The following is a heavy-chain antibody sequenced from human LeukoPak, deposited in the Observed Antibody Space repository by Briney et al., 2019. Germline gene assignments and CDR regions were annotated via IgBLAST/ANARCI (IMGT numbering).Heavy chain of an antibody. CDR2: ISSSGSYI. Sequence: GGSLRHSCAAFGFTFSSYTMNWVRQAPGKGLEWVSSISSSGSYIYYADSLKGRFTISRDNAKNSLYLQVNSLRAEDTAVYYCARPGYSGYIIGYYFDYWGQGTLVTVSS. V-gene: IGHV3-21*06. D-gene: IGHD5-12*01. CDR3: ARPGYSGYIIGYYFDY. J-gene: IGHJ4*02. CDR1: GFTFSSYT.